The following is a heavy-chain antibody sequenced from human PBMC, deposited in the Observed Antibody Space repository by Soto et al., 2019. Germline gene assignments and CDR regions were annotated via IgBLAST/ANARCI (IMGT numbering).Heavy chain of an antibody. D-gene: IGHD2-2*02. Sequence: SETLSLTCTVSGGSISSGGYYWSWIRQHPGKGLEWIGYIYYSGSTYYNPSLKSRVTISVDTSKNQFSLKLSSVTAADTAVYYCARDVTRSDTWYYGMDVWGQGTTVTVSS. V-gene: IGHV4-31*03. CDR2: IYYSGST. CDR3: ARDVTRSDTWYYGMDV. J-gene: IGHJ6*02. CDR1: GGSISSGGYY.